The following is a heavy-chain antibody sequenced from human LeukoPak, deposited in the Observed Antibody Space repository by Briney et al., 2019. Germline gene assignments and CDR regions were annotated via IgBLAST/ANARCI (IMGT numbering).Heavy chain of an antibody. CDR1: GGSFSGYY. J-gene: IGHJ3*02. CDR3: ARLELDFDRRPTAFDI. V-gene: IGHV4-34*01. D-gene: IGHD3-9*01. Sequence: SETLSLTCAVYGGSFSGYYWSWIRQPPGKGLEWIGEINHSGSTNYNPSLKSRVTISVDTSKNQFPLKLSSVTAADTAVYYCARLELDFDRRPTAFDIWGQGTMVTVSS. CDR2: INHSGST.